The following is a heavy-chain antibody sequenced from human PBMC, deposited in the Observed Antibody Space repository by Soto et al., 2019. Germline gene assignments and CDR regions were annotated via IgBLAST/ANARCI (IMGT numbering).Heavy chain of an antibody. J-gene: IGHJ6*02. CDR1: RFSISSREYY. D-gene: IGHD2-15*01. CDR3: ARAIGELGYCSGGSCFDTHYGMDV. V-gene: IGHV4-39*07. CDR2: IYYSGST. Sequence: SDTQSLTWPGPRFSISSREYYWGWIRQPPGEWLEWIGRIYYSGSTYYNPSLKSRVTISVDTSKNQFSLKLSSVTAADTAVYYCARAIGELGYCSGGSCFDTHYGMDVWGQGPTVTASS.